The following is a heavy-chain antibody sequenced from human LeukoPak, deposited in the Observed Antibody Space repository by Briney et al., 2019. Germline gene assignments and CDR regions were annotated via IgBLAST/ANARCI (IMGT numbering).Heavy chain of an antibody. J-gene: IGHJ4*02. V-gene: IGHV1-18*01. CDR2: ISAYNGNT. CDR3: ARDVIWSGYYDY. Sequence: ASVKVSCKASCYTFTSYGTSWVRQAPGQGLEGRVCISAYNGNTNYAQKLQGRATMTTDTSTSTAYMELRSLRSDDTAVYYCARDVIWSGYYDYWGQGTLVTVSS. CDR1: CYTFTSYG. D-gene: IGHD3-3*01.